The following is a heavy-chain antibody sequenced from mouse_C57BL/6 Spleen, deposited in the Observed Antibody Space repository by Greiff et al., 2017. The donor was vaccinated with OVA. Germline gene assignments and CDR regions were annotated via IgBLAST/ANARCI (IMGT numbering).Heavy chain of an antibody. J-gene: IGHJ4*01. CDR2: IYPRSGNT. D-gene: IGHD4-1*01. V-gene: IGHV1-81*01. CDR3: ARNWDAMDY. CDR1: GYTFTSYG. Sequence: VQLQESGAELARPGASVKLSCKASGYTFTSYGISWVKQRTGQGPEWIGEIYPRSGNTYYNEKFKGKATLTADKSSSTAYMELRSLTSEDSAVYFCARNWDAMDYWGQGTSVTVSS.